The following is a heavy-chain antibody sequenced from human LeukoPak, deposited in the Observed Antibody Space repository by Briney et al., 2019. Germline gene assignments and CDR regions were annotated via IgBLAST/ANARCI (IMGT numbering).Heavy chain of an antibody. V-gene: IGHV3-23*01. CDR2: ISGSGGST. D-gene: IGHD6-6*01. CDR1: GFTFSSYA. CDR3: AKDLSSSSRAYYYYYYMDV. Sequence: GGSLRLSCAASGFTFSSYAMSWVRQAPGKGLEWVSAISGSGGSTYYADSVKGRFTISRDNSKNTLYLQMNSLRAEDTAVYYCAKDLSSSSRAYYYYYYMDVWGEGTTVTVSS. J-gene: IGHJ6*03.